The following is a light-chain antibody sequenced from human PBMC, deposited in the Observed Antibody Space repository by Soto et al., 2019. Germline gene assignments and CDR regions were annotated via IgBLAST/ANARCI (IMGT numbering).Light chain of an antibody. CDR2: KAS. CDR3: QQYNSYSRA. V-gene: IGKV1-5*03. J-gene: IGKJ1*01. Sequence: DIQMTQSPSTLSASVGDRVTITCRASQSIGSWLAWYQQKPGKAPKLLFYKASRLESGVPSRFSGSGSGTEFTLTISSLQPDDFAIYYCQQYNSYSRAFGQGTKVEIK. CDR1: QSIGSW.